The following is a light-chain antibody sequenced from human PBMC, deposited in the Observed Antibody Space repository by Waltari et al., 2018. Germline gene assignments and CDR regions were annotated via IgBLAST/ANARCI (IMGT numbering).Light chain of an antibody. CDR1: KWSHKS. V-gene: IGLV3-1*01. Sequence: SYELTQRPSVSGSPGQPVRITCSGCKWSHKSVSGYQQKPGQSPGLVLHDNTQRPSWIPERFSGSNSGNTATLTISGTQAMDEADYHCQACDSSTVVFGGGTKLTVL. J-gene: IGLJ3*02. CDR2: DNT. CDR3: QACDSSTVV.